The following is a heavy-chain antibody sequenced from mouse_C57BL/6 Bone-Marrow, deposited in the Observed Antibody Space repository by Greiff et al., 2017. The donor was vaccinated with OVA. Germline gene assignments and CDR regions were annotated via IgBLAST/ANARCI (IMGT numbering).Heavy chain of an antibody. Sequence: EVQLQQSGAELVRPGASVKLSCTASGFNIKDDNMHWVKERPEQGLECIGWIDPENGDTDYASKFQGKANITADTSSKTVYLHLSSLTSEDTADYYCTTYRYWGQGTTLTVTS. CDR2: IDPENGDT. CDR1: GFNIKDDN. J-gene: IGHJ2*01. V-gene: IGHV14-4*01. CDR3: TTYRY.